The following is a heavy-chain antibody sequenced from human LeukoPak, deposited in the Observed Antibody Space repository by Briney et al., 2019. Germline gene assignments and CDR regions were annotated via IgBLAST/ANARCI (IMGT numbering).Heavy chain of an antibody. D-gene: IGHD5-12*01. V-gene: IGHV1-18*01. Sequence: ASVKVSCKASGYTFTSYGISWVRQAPGQGLEWMGWIGAYNGNTNYAQKLQGRVTMTTDTSTSTAYMELRSLRSDDTAVYYCARVSGYDYFSDPFDYWGQGTLVTVSS. CDR3: ARVSGYDYFSDPFDY. CDR2: IGAYNGNT. CDR1: GYTFTSYG. J-gene: IGHJ4*02.